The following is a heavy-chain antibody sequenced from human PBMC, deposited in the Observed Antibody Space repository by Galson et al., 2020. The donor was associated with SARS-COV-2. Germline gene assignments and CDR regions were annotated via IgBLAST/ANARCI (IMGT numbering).Heavy chain of an antibody. Sequence: VAVISHDGSEKYYVDSVRGRFTISRDNAKNSLYLQMNSLRAEDTAVYYCAREGGDLAFDCWGQGTLVTVSS. CDR3: AREGGDLAFDC. CDR2: ISHDGSEK. V-gene: IGHV3-7*03. J-gene: IGHJ4*02.